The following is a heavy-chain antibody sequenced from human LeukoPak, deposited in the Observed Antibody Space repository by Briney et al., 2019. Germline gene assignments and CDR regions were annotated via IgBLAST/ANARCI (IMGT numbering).Heavy chain of an antibody. CDR1: GYTFTGYY. CDR3: ARDHRRSIAAAARVVGY. CDR2: INPNSGGT. D-gene: IGHD6-13*01. Sequence: ASVKVSCKASGYTFTGYYMHWVPQAPGQGLEWMGWINPNSGGTNYAQKFQGRVTMTRDTSISTAYMELSRLRSDDTAVYYCARDHRRSIAAAARVVGYWGQGTLVTVSS. V-gene: IGHV1-2*02. J-gene: IGHJ4*02.